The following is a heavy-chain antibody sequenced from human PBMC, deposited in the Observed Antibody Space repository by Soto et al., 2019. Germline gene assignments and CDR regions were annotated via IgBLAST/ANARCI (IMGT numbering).Heavy chain of an antibody. Sequence: QITLKESGPTLVRPTQTLTLTCTFSGFSLSTSGVGVGWIRQPPGKALEWLALIYWDDDKRYSPSLKSRLTITKDTSKNQVVLTMTNMDPVDTATYYCAHRPSYCSGGSCYSGFDYWGQGTLVTVSS. D-gene: IGHD2-15*01. J-gene: IGHJ4*02. CDR3: AHRPSYCSGGSCYSGFDY. V-gene: IGHV2-5*02. CDR1: GFSLSTSGVG. CDR2: IYWDDDK.